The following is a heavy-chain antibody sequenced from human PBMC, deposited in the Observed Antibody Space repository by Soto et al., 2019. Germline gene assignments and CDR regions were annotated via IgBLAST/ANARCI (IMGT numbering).Heavy chain of an antibody. CDR1: GFTFSSYG. D-gene: IGHD1-26*01. J-gene: IGHJ4*02. CDR3: AKGGGSGSYYEADY. V-gene: IGHV3-30*18. Sequence: LGGSLRLSCAASGFTFSSYGRHWVRQAPGKGLEWVAVISYTGSNQYYIDSVKGRFTISRDNSKNTVYLQMNSLRPEDTAVYYCAKGGGSGSYYEADYWGQGTLVTVSS. CDR2: ISYTGSNQ.